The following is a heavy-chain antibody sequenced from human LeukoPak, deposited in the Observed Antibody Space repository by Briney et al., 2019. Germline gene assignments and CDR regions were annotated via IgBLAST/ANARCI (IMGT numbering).Heavy chain of an antibody. J-gene: IGHJ5*02. CDR2: IYYSGST. CDR1: GGSISSSSYY. D-gene: IGHD4-23*01. Sequence: SETLSLTCTVSGGSISSSSYYWGWIRQPPGKGLEWIGSIYYSGSTYYNPSLKSRVTISVDTSKNQFSLKLSSVTAADTAVYYCAREGKDRWFDPWGQGTLVTVSS. CDR3: AREGKDRWFDP. V-gene: IGHV4-39*07.